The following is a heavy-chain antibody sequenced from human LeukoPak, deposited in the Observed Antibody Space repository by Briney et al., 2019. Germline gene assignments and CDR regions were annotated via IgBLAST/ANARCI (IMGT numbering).Heavy chain of an antibody. CDR3: ATGDGYCDGGTCYSYFDY. CDR1: GGSFSGYY. J-gene: IGHJ4*02. V-gene: IGHV4-34*01. CDR2: INHSGST. Sequence: KPSETLSLTCAVYGGSFSGYYWSWIRQPPGKGLEWIGEINHSGSTNYNPSLKSRVTISVDTSKNQFSLKLSSMTAADTAVYYCATGDGYCDGGTCYSYFDYWGQGTLVTVSS. D-gene: IGHD2-15*01.